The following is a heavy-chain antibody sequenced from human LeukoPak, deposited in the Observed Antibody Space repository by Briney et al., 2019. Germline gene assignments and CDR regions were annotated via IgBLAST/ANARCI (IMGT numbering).Heavy chain of an antibody. V-gene: IGHV1-69*13. J-gene: IGHJ4*02. CDR3: ARGITMVRGVNEYYFDY. Sequence: SVKVPCKASGGTFSSYAISWVRQAPGQGLEWMGGIIPIFGTANYAQKFQGRVTITADESTSTAYMELSSLRSEDTAVYYCARGITMVRGVNEYYFDYWGQGTLVTVSS. D-gene: IGHD3-10*01. CDR1: GGTFSSYA. CDR2: IIPIFGTA.